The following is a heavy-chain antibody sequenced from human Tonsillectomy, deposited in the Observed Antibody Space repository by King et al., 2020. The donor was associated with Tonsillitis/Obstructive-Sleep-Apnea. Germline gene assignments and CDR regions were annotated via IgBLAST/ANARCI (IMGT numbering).Heavy chain of an antibody. CDR2: INSDGSST. CDR1: GFTFSSYW. CDR3: ARDTIDWLLNYYYYYMDV. J-gene: IGHJ6*03. D-gene: IGHD3-9*01. V-gene: IGHV3-74*01. Sequence: VQLVESGGGLVQPGGSLRLSCAASGFTFSSYWMHWVRHAPGKGLVWVSRINSDGSSTSYADSVKGRFTISRDNAKNTLYLQMNSLRAEDTAVYYCARDTIDWLLNYYYYYMDVWGKGTTVTVSS.